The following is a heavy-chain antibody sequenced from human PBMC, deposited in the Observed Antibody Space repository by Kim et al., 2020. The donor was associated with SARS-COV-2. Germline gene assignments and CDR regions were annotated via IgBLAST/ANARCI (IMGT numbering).Heavy chain of an antibody. J-gene: IGHJ4*02. D-gene: IGHD3-22*01. V-gene: IGHV4-39*01. CDR1: GGSISSSSYY. CDR2: IYYSGST. Sequence: SETLSLTCTVSGGSISSSSYYWGWIRQPPGKGLEWIGSIYYSGSTYYNPSLKSRVTISVDTSKNQFSLKLSSVTAADTAVYYCARQAPQLTYYYDSGGEIDYWGQGTLVTVSS. CDR3: ARQAPQLTYYYDSGGEIDY.